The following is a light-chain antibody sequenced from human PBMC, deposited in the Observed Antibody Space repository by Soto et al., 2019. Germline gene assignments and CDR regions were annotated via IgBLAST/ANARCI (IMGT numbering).Light chain of an antibody. J-gene: IGKJ2*01. Sequence: EIVMTQSPATLSVSPGERATLSCRASQSINSNLGWYQQKPGQAPSLLIYGASTRATGIPARFSGSGSGTEFTLTISSLQSEDFAVYYCQQYSNWPPRYTFGQGTKLEIK. CDR2: GAS. V-gene: IGKV3-15*01. CDR1: QSINSN. CDR3: QQYSNWPPRYT.